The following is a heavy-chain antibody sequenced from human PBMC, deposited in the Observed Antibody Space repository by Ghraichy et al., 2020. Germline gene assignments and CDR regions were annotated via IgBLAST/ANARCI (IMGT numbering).Heavy chain of an antibody. D-gene: IGHD3-16*01. CDR1: GFTFSSYW. J-gene: IGHJ4*02. Sequence: GGSLRLSCAVSGFTFSSYWMSWVRQAPGKGLEWVANIKQDGSRRFYVDSVKGRFTISRDNAENSVYLQMNSLRAEDTAVYYCTRDIWGHFDYWGQGTLVTVSS. CDR3: TRDIWGHFDY. V-gene: IGHV3-7*01. CDR2: IKQDGSRR.